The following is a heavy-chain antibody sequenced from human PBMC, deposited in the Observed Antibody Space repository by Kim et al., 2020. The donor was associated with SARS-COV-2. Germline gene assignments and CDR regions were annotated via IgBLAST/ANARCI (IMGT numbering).Heavy chain of an antibody. V-gene: IGHV3-23*01. Sequence: GKGLFNLSTDNSKNTLYLQMNSLRAEDTAVYYCASEGAATMVRGVIPFDYWGQGTLVTVSS. CDR3: ASEGAATMVRGVIPFDY. D-gene: IGHD3-10*01. J-gene: IGHJ4*02.